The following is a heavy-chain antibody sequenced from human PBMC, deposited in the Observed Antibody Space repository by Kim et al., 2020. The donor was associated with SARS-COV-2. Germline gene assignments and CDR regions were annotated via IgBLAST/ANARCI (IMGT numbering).Heavy chain of an antibody. D-gene: IGHD1-1*01. CDR1: GFTFNNYG. V-gene: IGHV3-33*01. CDR3: ARDANGNLDY. CDR2: IWYDGSSK. Sequence: GGSLRLSCAASGFTFNNYGIHWVRQAPGKGLEWVAVIWYDGSSKYYADSVKGRFTVSRDNSKNTLYLQMNSLRAEDTAMYYCARDANGNLDYWGQGTLVTVSS. J-gene: IGHJ4*02.